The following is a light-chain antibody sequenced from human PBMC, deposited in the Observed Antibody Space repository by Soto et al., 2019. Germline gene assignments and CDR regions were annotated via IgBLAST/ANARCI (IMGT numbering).Light chain of an antibody. CDR2: LNSDGSH. CDR1: SGHSSYA. V-gene: IGLV4-69*01. J-gene: IGLJ2*01. CDR3: QTWGAGTVV. Sequence: QSVLTQSPSASASLGASVKLTCTLSSGHSSYAIAWHQQQPEKGPRYLMKLNSDGSHSKGDGIPDRFSGSSSGAGRYLTIPGPQSEDGAVYFGQTWGAGTVVFGGGTKLTVL.